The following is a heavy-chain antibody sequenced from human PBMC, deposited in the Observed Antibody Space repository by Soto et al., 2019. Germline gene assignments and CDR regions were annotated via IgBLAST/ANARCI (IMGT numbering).Heavy chain of an antibody. CDR1: GGSFSGYY. D-gene: IGHD2-15*01. V-gene: IGHV4-34*01. CDR2: INRSGSS. J-gene: IGHJ4*02. Sequence: QVQLQQWGAGLLKPSETLSLTCAVYGGSFSGYYWTWIRQPPGKGLEWIGEINRSGSSKYNPSLKSRVTISVDKSKNQVSLKVTSVTAADTAVYYCARGAPGSGGSCSGCWYFDSWGQGTLVTVSS. CDR3: ARGAPGSGGSCSGCWYFDS.